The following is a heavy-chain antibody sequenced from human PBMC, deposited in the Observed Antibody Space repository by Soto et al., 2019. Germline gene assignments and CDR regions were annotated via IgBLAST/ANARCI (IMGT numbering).Heavy chain of an antibody. Sequence: QVQLQESGPGLVKPSQTLSLTCTVSGGSISSGDYYWSWIRQPPGKGLEWIGYIYYSGSTYSTPSLKSRVTTPVDTSKNQFSRKLSSVTAADTAVYYCARGNYDYVWGSYRYDYWGQGTLVTVSS. V-gene: IGHV4-30-4*01. CDR3: ARGNYDYVWGSYRYDY. CDR2: IYYSGST. D-gene: IGHD3-16*02. CDR1: GGSISSGDYY. J-gene: IGHJ4*02.